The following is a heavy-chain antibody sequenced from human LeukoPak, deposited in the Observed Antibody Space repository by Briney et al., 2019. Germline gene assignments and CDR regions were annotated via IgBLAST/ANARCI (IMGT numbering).Heavy chain of an antibody. CDR1: GGSVSSGSYY. J-gene: IGHJ4*02. CDR2: IYYSGST. Sequence: PSETLSLTCTVSGGSVSSGSYYWSWIRQPPGKGLEWIGYIYYSGSTNCNPSLKSRVTISVDTSKNQFSLKLSPVTAADTAVYYCAGYSSSWPFDYWGQGTLVTVSS. D-gene: IGHD6-13*01. CDR3: AGYSSSWPFDY. V-gene: IGHV4-61*01.